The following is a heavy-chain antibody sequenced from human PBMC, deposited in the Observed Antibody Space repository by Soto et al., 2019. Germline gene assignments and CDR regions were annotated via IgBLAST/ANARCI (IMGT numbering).Heavy chain of an antibody. CDR3: ARRVGIVATITEYNWFDP. V-gene: IGHV4-39*01. CDR1: GGSISSSSYY. D-gene: IGHD5-12*01. Sequence: QLQLQESGPGLVKPSETLSLTCTVSGGSISSSSYYWGWIRQPPGKGLEWIGSIYYSGSTYYNPSLKSRVTISVDTSKNQFSLKLSSVTAADTAVYYCARRVGIVATITEYNWFDPWGQGTLVTVSS. J-gene: IGHJ5*02. CDR2: IYYSGST.